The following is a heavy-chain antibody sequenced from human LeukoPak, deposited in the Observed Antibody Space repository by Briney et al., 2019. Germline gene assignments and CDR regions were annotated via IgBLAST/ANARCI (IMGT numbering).Heavy chain of an antibody. J-gene: IGHJ4*02. Sequence: SVKVSCKASGYTFTGYYMHWVRQAPGQGLEWMGRIIPILGIANYAQKFQGRVTITADKSTSTAYMELSSLRSEDTAVYYCARGGTVGATVNYWGQGTLVTVSS. V-gene: IGHV1-69*04. D-gene: IGHD1-26*01. CDR2: IIPILGIA. CDR1: GYTFTGYY. CDR3: ARGGTVGATVNY.